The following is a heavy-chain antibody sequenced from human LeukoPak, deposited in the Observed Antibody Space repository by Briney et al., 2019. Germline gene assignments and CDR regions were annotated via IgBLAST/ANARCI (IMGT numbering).Heavy chain of an antibody. D-gene: IGHD1-26*01. J-gene: IGHJ5*02. CDR1: GYTFTSYG. CDR3: ARELVRATTKNWFDP. V-gene: IGHV1-18*01. CDR2: ISAYNGNT. Sequence: VASVKVSCKASGYTFTSYGISWVRQAPGQGLEWMGWISAYNGNTNYAQKLQGRVTMTTDTSTSTAHMELRSLRSDDTAAYYCARELVRATTKNWFDPWGQGTLVTVSS.